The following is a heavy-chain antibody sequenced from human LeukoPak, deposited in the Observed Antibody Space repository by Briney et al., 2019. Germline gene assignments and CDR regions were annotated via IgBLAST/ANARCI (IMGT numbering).Heavy chain of an antibody. D-gene: IGHD3-10*01. CDR1: GFTFDDSA. CDR3: ARERRVRGVIASYYFDY. J-gene: IGHJ4*02. V-gene: IGHV3-20*04. Sequence: GGSLRLSCAASGFTFDDSAMSWVRQAPGKGLGWVSSINWNGGSTGYADSVKGRFTISRDNAKNSLYLQMNSLRAEDTAVYYCARERRVRGVIASYYFDYWGQGTLVTVSS. CDR2: INWNGGST.